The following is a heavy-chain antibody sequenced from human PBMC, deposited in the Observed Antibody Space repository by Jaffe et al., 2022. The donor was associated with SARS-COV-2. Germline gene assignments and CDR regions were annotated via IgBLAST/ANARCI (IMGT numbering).Heavy chain of an antibody. CDR3: AKDRHYDILTGYFDY. V-gene: IGHV3-9*01. D-gene: IGHD3-9*01. J-gene: IGHJ4*02. CDR2: ISWNSGSI. Sequence: EVQLVESGGGLVQPGRSLRLSCAASGFTFDDYAMHWVRQAPGKGLEWVSGISWNSGSIGYADSVKGRFTISRDNAKNSLYLQMNSLRAEDTALYYCAKDRHYDILTGYFDYWGQGTLVTVSS. CDR1: GFTFDDYA.